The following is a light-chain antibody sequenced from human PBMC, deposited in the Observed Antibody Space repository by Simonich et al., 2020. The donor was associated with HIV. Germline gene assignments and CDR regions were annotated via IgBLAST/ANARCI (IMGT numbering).Light chain of an antibody. Sequence: DIQMTQSPSSVSASVGDRVAITCRASQDISSLLAWYQQKPGKAPKLLIDAASSLQSRVPSRFCGSGTGTDFTLTSSRLQPEDFATYYWQLRYSTSYTFGQGTRLEIK. J-gene: IGKJ2*01. CDR3: QLRYSTSYT. CDR1: QDISSL. CDR2: AAS. V-gene: IGKV1-12*01.